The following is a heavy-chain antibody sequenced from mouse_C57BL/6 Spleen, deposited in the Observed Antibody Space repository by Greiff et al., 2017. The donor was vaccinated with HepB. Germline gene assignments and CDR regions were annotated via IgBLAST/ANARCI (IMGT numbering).Heavy chain of an antibody. V-gene: IGHV1-64*01. CDR1: GYTFTSYW. Sequence: VQLQQPGAELVKPGASVKLSCKASGYTFTSYWMHWVKQRPGQGLEWIGMINPNSGSTNYNEKFKSKATLTVDKSSSTAYMQLSSLTSEDSAVYYCARWAVVATDYFDYWGQVTTLTVSS. CDR3: ARWAVVATDYFDY. CDR2: INPNSGST. J-gene: IGHJ2*01. D-gene: IGHD1-1*01.